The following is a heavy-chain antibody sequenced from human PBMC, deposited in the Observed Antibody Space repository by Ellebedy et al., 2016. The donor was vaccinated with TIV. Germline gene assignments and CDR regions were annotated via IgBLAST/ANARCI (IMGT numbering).Heavy chain of an antibody. CDR1: GFTFSSYG. Sequence: PGGSLRLSCAASGFTFSSYGMHWVRQAPGKGLEWVAVIWYDGSNKYYADSVKGRFTISIDNSKNTLYLQMNSLRAEDTAVYYCARDGGYGGNSGFDYWGQGTLVTVSS. V-gene: IGHV3-33*01. CDR3: ARDGGYGGNSGFDY. J-gene: IGHJ4*02. CDR2: IWYDGSNK. D-gene: IGHD4-23*01.